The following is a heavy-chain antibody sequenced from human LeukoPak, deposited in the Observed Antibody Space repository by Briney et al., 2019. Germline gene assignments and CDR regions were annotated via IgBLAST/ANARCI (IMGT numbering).Heavy chain of an antibody. CDR1: GGSLSGYY. CDR3: ARGYSSSWYDSFDY. CDR2: INHSGST. D-gene: IGHD6-13*01. J-gene: IGHJ4*02. Sequence: SETLSLTCAVYGGSLSGYYWSWIRQPPGKGLEWIGEINHSGSTNYNPSLKSRVTISVDTSKNQFSLKLSSVTAADTAVYYCARGYSSSWYDSFDYWGQGTLVTVSS. V-gene: IGHV4-34*01.